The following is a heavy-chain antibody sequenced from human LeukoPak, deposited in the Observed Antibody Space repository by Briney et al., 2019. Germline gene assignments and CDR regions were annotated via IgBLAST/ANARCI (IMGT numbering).Heavy chain of an antibody. CDR3: ARDRRSWFDP. Sequence: SETLSLTCTVSGGSISSYYWSWIRQPPGKGLEWIGYIYYSGSTNYNPSLKSRVTISADTSKNQFSLKLSSVTAADTAVYYCARDRRSWFDPWGQGTLVTVSS. CDR2: IYYSGST. J-gene: IGHJ5*02. CDR1: GGSISSYY. V-gene: IGHV4-59*01.